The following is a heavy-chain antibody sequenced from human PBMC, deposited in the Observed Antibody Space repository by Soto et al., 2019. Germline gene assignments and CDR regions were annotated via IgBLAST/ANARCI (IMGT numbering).Heavy chain of an antibody. V-gene: IGHV4-34*01. J-gene: IGHJ6*02. Sequence: QVQLQQWGAGLLKPSETLSLTCAVYGGSFSGYYWSWIGHPPGKGLEWVGEINHSGSTNYNPSLTSPVTLSVDTSKNQSNQKLSSVTAAETAVYYCARPNRQGLGLRSYYGMDVWGQGTTVTVSS. CDR3: ARPNRQGLGLRSYYGMDV. CDR1: GGSFSGYY. D-gene: IGHD6-25*01. CDR2: INHSGST.